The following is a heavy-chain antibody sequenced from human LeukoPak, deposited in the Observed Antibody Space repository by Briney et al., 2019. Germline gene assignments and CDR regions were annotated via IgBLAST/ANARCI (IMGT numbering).Heavy chain of an antibody. D-gene: IGHD4-17*01. Sequence: SETLSLTCTVSGGSISSSSYYWGWIRQPPGKGLEWIGSIYYSGSTYYNPSLKSRVTISVDTSKNQFSLKLSSVTAADTAVYYCARDFHRWDDYGDSHPDAFDIWGQGTMVTVSS. J-gene: IGHJ3*02. CDR2: IYYSGST. CDR1: GGSISSSSYY. V-gene: IGHV4-39*07. CDR3: ARDFHRWDDYGDSHPDAFDI.